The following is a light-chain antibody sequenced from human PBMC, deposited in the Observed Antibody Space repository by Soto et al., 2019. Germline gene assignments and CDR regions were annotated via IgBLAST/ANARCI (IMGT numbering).Light chain of an antibody. CDR1: HSLLHSNGYNY. CDR2: LGS. V-gene: IGKV2-28*01. J-gene: IGKJ5*01. CDR3: MHSTQLPLP. Sequence: EIVMTQSPISLPVTTGEPASISCRSSHSLLHSNGYNYLDWYLQKPGQSPRLLFYLGSNRASGVPDRFSVSGSGTDFTLKISRVEAEDAGVYYCMHSTQLPLPFCQGTRLEVK.